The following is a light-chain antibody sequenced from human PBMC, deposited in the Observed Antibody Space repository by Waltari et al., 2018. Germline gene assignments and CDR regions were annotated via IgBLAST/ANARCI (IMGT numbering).Light chain of an antibody. CDR2: GAS. Sequence: EIVLTQSPGTLSLSPGERATLSCRASQSVSGSYLAWYQQKPGQAPRLLIYGASSRAPGVPDRFGGSGSGTDFTLTISRLEPGDFAVYYCQQYGNSPRYTFGQGTKLEIK. V-gene: IGKV3-20*01. J-gene: IGKJ2*01. CDR1: QSVSGSY. CDR3: QQYGNSPRYT.